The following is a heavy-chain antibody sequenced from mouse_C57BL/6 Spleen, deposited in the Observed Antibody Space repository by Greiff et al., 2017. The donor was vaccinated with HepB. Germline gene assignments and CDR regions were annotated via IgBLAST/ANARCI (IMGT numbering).Heavy chain of an antibody. CDR1: GFTFSSYT. V-gene: IGHV5-9*01. Sequence: EVQGVESGGGLVKPGGSLKLSCAASGFTFSSYTMSWVRQTPEKRLEWVATISGGGGNTYYPDSVKGRFTISRDNAKNTLYLQMSSLRSEDTALYYCAIYYYGFDYWGQGTTLTVSS. D-gene: IGHD1-1*01. CDR3: AIYYYGFDY. J-gene: IGHJ2*01. CDR2: ISGGGGNT.